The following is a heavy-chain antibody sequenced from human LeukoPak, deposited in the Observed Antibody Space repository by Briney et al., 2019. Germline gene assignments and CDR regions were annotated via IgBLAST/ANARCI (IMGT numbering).Heavy chain of an antibody. J-gene: IGHJ3*02. V-gene: IGHV4-61*02. D-gene: IGHD2-2*01. CDR3: ARTYCSSTSCYRAFDI. Sequence: SETLSLTCTVSGGSISSGSYYWRWIRQPAGKGLEWIGRIYTSGSTNYNPSLKSRVTISVDPSKTQFSLKLSSVTAADTAVYYCARTYCSSTSCYRAFDIWGQGTMVTVSS. CDR2: IYTSGST. CDR1: GGSISSGSYY.